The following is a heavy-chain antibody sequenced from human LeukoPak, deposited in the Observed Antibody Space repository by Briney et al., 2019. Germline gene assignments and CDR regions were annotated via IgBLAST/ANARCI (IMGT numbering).Heavy chain of an antibody. V-gene: IGHV3-33*01. CDR1: GFTFSSYG. D-gene: IGHD6-13*01. CDR2: IWFDGSKE. J-gene: IGHJ3*02. CDR3: ARDPAAAGPVGDAFDI. Sequence: PGGSLRLSCAASGFTFSSYGMHWVRQAPGKGLEWVAVIWFDGSKESYAESVKGRFTISRDNSKNTMYVQMNSLRVEDTAVYYCARDPAAAGPVGDAFDIWGQGTMVTVSS.